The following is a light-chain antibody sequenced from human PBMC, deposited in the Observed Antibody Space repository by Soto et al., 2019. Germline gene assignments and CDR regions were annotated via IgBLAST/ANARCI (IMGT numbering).Light chain of an antibody. CDR2: DVS. V-gene: IGLV2-14*03. CDR1: VSEVAGYTY. CDR3: SSFTSIHGL. Sequence: QSALTQPASVSGSPGQSITISCTGAVSEVAGYTYVSWYQQHPGKGPKVIIYDVSNRPSGVSNRFSGAKSGTTASLSISGLLGEHGADYYCSSFTSIHGLFGGGTKLTVL. J-gene: IGLJ2*01.